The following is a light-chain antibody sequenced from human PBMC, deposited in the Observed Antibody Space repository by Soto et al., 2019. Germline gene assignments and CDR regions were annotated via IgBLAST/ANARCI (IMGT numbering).Light chain of an antibody. Sequence: EIVLTQSPGTLSLSPGERATLSCRASQSVSSSYLAWYQQKPGQAPRLLIYGASSRDTGIPDRFSGSGSGTDFTLTISRMEPEDFAVYYCQQYGRTFGQGTKVEIK. CDR3: QQYGRT. J-gene: IGKJ1*01. V-gene: IGKV3-20*01. CDR1: QSVSSSY. CDR2: GAS.